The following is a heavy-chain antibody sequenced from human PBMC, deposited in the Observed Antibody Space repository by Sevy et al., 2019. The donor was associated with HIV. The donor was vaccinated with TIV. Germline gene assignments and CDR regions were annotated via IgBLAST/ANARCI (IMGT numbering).Heavy chain of an antibody. D-gene: IGHD2-8*01. CDR3: AREGCTKPHDY. J-gene: IGHJ4*02. CDR2: LSFGCGEI. Sequence: GGSLRLSCAASGFTFSKYSMSWVRQPPGKGLEWVSTLSFGCGEINYADSVKGRFTISRDNSKSSVYLQMNILGPEDTAVYYCAREGCTKPHDYWGQGTLVTVSS. CDR1: GFTFSKYS. V-gene: IGHV3-23*01.